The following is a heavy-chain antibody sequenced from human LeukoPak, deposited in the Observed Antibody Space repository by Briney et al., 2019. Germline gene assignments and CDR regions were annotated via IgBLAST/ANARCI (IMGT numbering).Heavy chain of an antibody. V-gene: IGHV4-39*07. CDR2: IYYSGST. D-gene: IGHD3-16*02. J-gene: IGHJ4*02. CDR1: GGSISSSSYY. Sequence: TSETLSLTCTVPGGSISSSSYYWGWIRQPPGKGLEWIGSIYYSGSTYYNPSLKSRVTISVDTSKNQFSLKLSSVTAADTAVYYCARAEFSSWHLDYWGQGTLVTVSS. CDR3: ARAEFSSWHLDY.